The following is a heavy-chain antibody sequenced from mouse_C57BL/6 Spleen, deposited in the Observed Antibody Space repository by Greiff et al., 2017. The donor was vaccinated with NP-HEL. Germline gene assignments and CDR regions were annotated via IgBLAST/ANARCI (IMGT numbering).Heavy chain of an antibody. D-gene: IGHD1-1*01. Sequence: EVQLQQSGPGLVKPSQSLSLTCSVTGYSITSGYYWNWIRQFPGNKLEWMGYISYDGSNNYNPSLKNRISITRDTSKNQFFLKLNSVTTEDTATYYCARDAVVDSFAYWGQGTLVTVSA. CDR2: ISYDGSN. CDR1: GYSITSGYY. CDR3: ARDAVVDSFAY. V-gene: IGHV3-6*01. J-gene: IGHJ3*01.